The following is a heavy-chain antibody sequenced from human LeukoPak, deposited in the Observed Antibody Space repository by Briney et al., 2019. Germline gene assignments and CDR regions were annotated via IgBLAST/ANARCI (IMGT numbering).Heavy chain of an antibody. CDR2: ISYSGGGT. J-gene: IGHJ4*02. V-gene: IGHV3-23*01. CDR3: AEGGSSGWSGSRFDY. D-gene: IGHD6-19*01. Sequence: GGSLRLSCAASGFMFSSYAMSWVRQAPGKGLEWVSGISYSGGGTYYADSVKGRFTISRDNSKNTLSLQMNSLRAEDTAVLCCAEGGSSGWSGSRFDYWGQGTLVTVSS. CDR1: GFMFSSYA.